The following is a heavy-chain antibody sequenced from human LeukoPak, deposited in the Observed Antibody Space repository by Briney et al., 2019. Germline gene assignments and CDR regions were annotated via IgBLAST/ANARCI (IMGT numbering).Heavy chain of an antibody. Sequence: GGSLRLSCAASGFTVSSNYMSWVRQAPGKGLEWVSVIYSGGSTYYADSVKGRFTISRDNSKNTLYLQMNSLRAEDTAVYYCAKDPLIDYYYYGMDVWGQGTTVTVSS. J-gene: IGHJ6*02. D-gene: IGHD2-15*01. CDR3: AKDPLIDYYYYGMDV. CDR1: GFTVSSNY. CDR2: IYSGGST. V-gene: IGHV3-53*05.